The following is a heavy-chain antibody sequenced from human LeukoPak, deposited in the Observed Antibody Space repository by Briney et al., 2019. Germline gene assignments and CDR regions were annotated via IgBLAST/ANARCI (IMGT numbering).Heavy chain of an antibody. CDR3: QMVRGVIIPFDY. D-gene: IGHD3-10*01. J-gene: IGHJ4*02. CDR1: GFTFDDYA. V-gene: IGHV3-9*01. CDR2: ISWNSGSI. Sequence: GRSLRLSCAASGFTFDDYAMHWVRQAPGKGLEWVSGISWNSGSIGYADSVKGRFTISRDNAKNSLYLQMNSLRAEDTALYYCQMVRGVIIPFDYWGQGTLVTVSS.